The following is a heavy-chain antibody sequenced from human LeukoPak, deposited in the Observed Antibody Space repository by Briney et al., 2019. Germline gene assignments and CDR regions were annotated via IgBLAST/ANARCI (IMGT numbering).Heavy chain of an antibody. Sequence: ASVKVSCKASGGTFSSYAIGWVRQAPGQGLEWMGRIIPILGIANYAQKFQGRVTITADKSTSTAYMELSSLRSEDTAVYYCAREWDTMVRGVMDVWGQGTTVTVSS. CDR3: AREWDTMVRGVMDV. CDR2: IIPILGIA. CDR1: GGTFSSYA. J-gene: IGHJ6*02. V-gene: IGHV1-69*04. D-gene: IGHD3-10*01.